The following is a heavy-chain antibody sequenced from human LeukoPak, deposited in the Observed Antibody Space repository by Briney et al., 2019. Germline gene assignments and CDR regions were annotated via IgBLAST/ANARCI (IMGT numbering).Heavy chain of an antibody. Sequence: GGSLRLSCAASGFTVSSNYMNWVRQAPGRGLEWVAVISYDGSNKYYADSVKGRFTISRDNSKNTLYLQMNSLRAEDTAVYYCAREDSGLMGPDYWGQGTLVTVSS. CDR3: AREDSGLMGPDY. J-gene: IGHJ4*02. CDR1: GFTVSSNY. V-gene: IGHV3-30-3*01. D-gene: IGHD3-10*01. CDR2: ISYDGSNK.